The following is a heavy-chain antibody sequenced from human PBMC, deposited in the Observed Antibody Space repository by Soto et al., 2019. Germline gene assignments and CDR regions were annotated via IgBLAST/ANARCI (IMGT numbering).Heavy chain of an antibody. CDR3: ARASPVVTDV. D-gene: IGHD5-18*01. V-gene: IGHV4-39*01. Sequence: SETLSLTCTVSGGSISSSSCHWGWIRQPPGKGLEWIASIKYSGTTFYNPSLKSRVTLSVDTSKNQFSLKLSSVTAADTAVYYCARASPVVTDVWGQGTTVTVSS. CDR1: GGSISSSSCH. J-gene: IGHJ6*02. CDR2: IKYSGTT.